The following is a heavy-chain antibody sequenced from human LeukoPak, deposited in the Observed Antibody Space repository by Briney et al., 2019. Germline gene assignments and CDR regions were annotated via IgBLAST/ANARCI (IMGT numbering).Heavy chain of an antibody. CDR3: ANDRYYDFWSGYYTGIAFDY. Sequence: GGSLRLSCAASGFTVSSNYMSWVRQAPGKGLEWVSAISGSGGSTYYADSVKGRFTISRDNSKNTLYLQMNSLRAEDTAVYYCANDRYYDFWSGYYTGIAFDYWGQGTLVTVSS. CDR1: GFTVSSNY. V-gene: IGHV3-23*01. J-gene: IGHJ4*02. CDR2: ISGSGGST. D-gene: IGHD3-3*01.